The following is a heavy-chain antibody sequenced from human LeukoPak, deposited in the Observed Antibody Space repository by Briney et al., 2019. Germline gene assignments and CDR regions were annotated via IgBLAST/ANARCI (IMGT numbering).Heavy chain of an antibody. CDR1: GFTFNNYA. V-gene: IGHV3-30*04. CDR3: ARAEHLERRHAAFDA. Sequence: GGSLRLSCAASGFTFNNYAMHWVRQAPGKGLEWAAIISHNGGYNYYADSVKGRFTISRDNSKNTLYLQMNSLRAEDTAVYYCARAEHLERRHAAFDALGQGTMVTVSS. J-gene: IGHJ3*01. CDR2: ISHNGGYN. D-gene: IGHD1-1*01.